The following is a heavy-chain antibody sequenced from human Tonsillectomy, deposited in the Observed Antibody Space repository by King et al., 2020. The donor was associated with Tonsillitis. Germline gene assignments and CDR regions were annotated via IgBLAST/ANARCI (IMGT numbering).Heavy chain of an antibody. Sequence: VQLVESGGGLVQPGGSLRLSCAASGFIFSSYSMNWVRQAPGKGLEWVSYISSSSTTIYYADSVKGRFTISRDDAKNSLYLQMNSLRAEDTAVYYCARGLRSGTYQYNWFDPWGQGPLVTVSS. CDR2: ISSSSTTI. J-gene: IGHJ5*02. D-gene: IGHD1-26*01. V-gene: IGHV3-48*01. CDR1: GFIFSSYS. CDR3: ARGLRSGTYQYNWFDP.